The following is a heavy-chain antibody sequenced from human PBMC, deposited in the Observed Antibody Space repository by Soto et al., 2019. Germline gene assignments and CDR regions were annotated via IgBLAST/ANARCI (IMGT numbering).Heavy chain of an antibody. CDR3: ARTRLQSAFDI. V-gene: IGHV4-59*01. CDR2: IFYTGGA. CDR1: GGSINNYY. Sequence: SETLSLTCTVSGGSINNYYWSWIRQTPGKGLEWIGYIFYTGGANYNPSLKSRVTISVDTSKNQFSLRLSSVTAADTAVYYCARTRLQSAFDIWGQGTMVTVSS. J-gene: IGHJ3*02. D-gene: IGHD4-4*01.